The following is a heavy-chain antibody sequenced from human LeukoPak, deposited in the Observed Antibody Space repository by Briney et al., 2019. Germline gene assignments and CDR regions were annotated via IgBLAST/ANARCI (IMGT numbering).Heavy chain of an antibody. V-gene: IGHV1-2*02. CDR2: MHPNRGDT. D-gene: IGHD1-14*01. Sequence: GASVKVSCKASGYTFTGYYIHWVRQAPGQGLEWMTWMHPNRGDTNYAQKVQGRVTMTWDTSISTAYMELSSLRSDDTAVYYCARDGEGRTNFDYWGQGTLITVSS. CDR1: GYTFTGYY. CDR3: ARDGEGRTNFDY. J-gene: IGHJ4*02.